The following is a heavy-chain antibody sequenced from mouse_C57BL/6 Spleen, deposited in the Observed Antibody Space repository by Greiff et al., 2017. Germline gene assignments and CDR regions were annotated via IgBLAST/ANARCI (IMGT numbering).Heavy chain of an antibody. V-gene: IGHV1-55*01. CDR2: IYPGSGST. J-gene: IGHJ4*01. CDR3: ARRSNYYYAMDY. Sequence: QVHVKQPGAELVKPGASVKMSCKASGYTFTSYWITWVKQRPGQGLEWIGDIYPGSGSTNYNEKFKSKATLTVDTSSSTAYMQLSSLTSEDSAVYYCARRSNYYYAMDYWGQGTSVTVSA. CDR1: GYTFTSYW. D-gene: IGHD2-5*01.